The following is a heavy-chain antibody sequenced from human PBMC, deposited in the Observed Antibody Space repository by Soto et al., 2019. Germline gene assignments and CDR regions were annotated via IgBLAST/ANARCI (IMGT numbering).Heavy chain of an antibody. CDR3: ARDLVPGYTGFSDY. CDR1: GYTFSNYG. J-gene: IGHJ4*02. CDR2: IRAYNGNT. Sequence: QVQLVQSGAEVKKPGASVKVSCKTSGYTFSNYGINWVRQAPGQGLEWMGWIRAYNGNTNFAQKRRVRVSLTTDTSSNTAYMELRSLTSDDTAVYYCARDLVPGYTGFSDYWGQGTLVTVSS. D-gene: IGHD5-12*01. V-gene: IGHV1-18*01.